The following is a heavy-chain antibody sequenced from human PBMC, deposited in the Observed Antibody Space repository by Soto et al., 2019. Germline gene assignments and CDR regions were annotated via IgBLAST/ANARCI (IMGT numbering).Heavy chain of an antibody. J-gene: IGHJ6*02. V-gene: IGHV3-21*01. CDR3: ARGRGAAGTDSVQYYGMDV. D-gene: IGHD6-13*01. CDR2: ISSSSSYI. CDR1: GFTFSSYS. Sequence: EVQLVESGGGLVKPGGSLRLSCAASGFTFSSYSMNWVRQAPGKELEWVSSISSSSSYIYYADSVKGRFTISRDNAKNSLYLQMNSLRAEDTAVYYCARGRGAAGTDSVQYYGMDVWGQGTTVNVSS.